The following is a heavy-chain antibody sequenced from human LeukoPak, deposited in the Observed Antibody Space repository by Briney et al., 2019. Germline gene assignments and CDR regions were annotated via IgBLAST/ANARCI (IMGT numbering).Heavy chain of an antibody. D-gene: IGHD1-1*01. V-gene: IGHV4-39*07. CDR3: ARGGWNPGSHQNTLFRYYMDV. CDR1: GGSISISSYY. J-gene: IGHJ6*03. Sequence: SETLSLTCTVSGGSISISSYYWGWIRQPPGKGLEWIGSIYYSGSTYYNPSLKSRVTISVDTSKNQFSLKLSSVTAADTAVYYCARGGWNPGSHQNTLFRYYMDVWGKGTKVTVSS. CDR2: IYYSGST.